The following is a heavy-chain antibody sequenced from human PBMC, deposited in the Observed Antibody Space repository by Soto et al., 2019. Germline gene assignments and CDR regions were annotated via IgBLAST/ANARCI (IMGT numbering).Heavy chain of an antibody. J-gene: IGHJ4*02. V-gene: IGHV1-18*01. CDR1: GYTFTSYG. D-gene: IGHD6-19*01. CDR3: ARQPVAGTAFFDS. Sequence: QVQLVQSGAEVKKPGASVKVSCKASGYTFTSYGISWVRQSPGQGLEWMGWISAYNGNTNSARKLQGRVTMTTDTPTITAYMELRSLRSDDTAVYYCARQPVAGTAFFDSWGQGTLVTVSS. CDR2: ISAYNGNT.